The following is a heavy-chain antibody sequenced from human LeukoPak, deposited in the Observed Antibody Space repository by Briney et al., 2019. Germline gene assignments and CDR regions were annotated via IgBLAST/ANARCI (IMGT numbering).Heavy chain of an antibody. CDR2: IRYDGSNK. V-gene: IGHV3-30*02. CDR3: AKDRPNYYGSNGHYYKLNGDC. Sequence: GGSLRLSCAASGITFSSYGMHWVRQAPGKGLEWVAFIRYDGSNKYYADSVKGRFTISRDNSKNTLYLQMNSLRAEDTAVYYCAKDRPNYYGSNGHYYKLNGDCWGQGTLVTVSS. CDR1: GITFSSYG. J-gene: IGHJ4*02. D-gene: IGHD3-22*01.